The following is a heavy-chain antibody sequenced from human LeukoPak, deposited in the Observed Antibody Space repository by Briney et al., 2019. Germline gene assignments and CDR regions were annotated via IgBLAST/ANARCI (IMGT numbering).Heavy chain of an antibody. V-gene: IGHV4-61*02. CDR1: GGSISSGSYY. D-gene: IGHD3-16*01. J-gene: IGHJ6*02. CDR2: IYTSGST. Sequence: SETLSLTCTVSGGSISSGSYYWRWIRQPAGKGLEWIGRIYTSGSTNYNPSLKSRVTISVDTSKNQFSLKLSSVTAADTAVYYCARDMIPYYGMDVWGQGTTVTVSS. CDR3: ARDMIPYYGMDV.